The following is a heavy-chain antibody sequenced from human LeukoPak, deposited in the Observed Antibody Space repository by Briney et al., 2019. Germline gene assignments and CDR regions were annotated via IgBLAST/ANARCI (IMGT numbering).Heavy chain of an antibody. Sequence: GASVKVSCKASGYTFTSYAMHWVRQAPGQRLEWMGWINAGNGNTKYSQEFQGRVTITRDTSTSTAYMELRSLRSDDTAVYYCARDLRLGGSYSIGGYWGQGTLVTVSS. J-gene: IGHJ4*02. V-gene: IGHV1-3*01. CDR2: INAGNGNT. CDR1: GYTFTSYA. CDR3: ARDLRLGGSYSIGGY. D-gene: IGHD1-26*01.